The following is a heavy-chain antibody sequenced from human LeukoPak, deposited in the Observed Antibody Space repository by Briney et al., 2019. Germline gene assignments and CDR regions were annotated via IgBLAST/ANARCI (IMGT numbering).Heavy chain of an antibody. J-gene: IGHJ6*03. CDR1: GFTFSDYY. D-gene: IGHD3-10*02. V-gene: IGHV3-11*01. CDR2: ISSSGSTI. Sequence: GGSLRLSCAASGFTFSDYYMSWIRQAPGKGLEWVSYISSSGSTIYYADSVKGRFTISRDNARNSLYLQMNSLGAEDTAVYYCARIGPDVPVRLYFHFYMDVWGKGTTVTVSS. CDR3: ARIGPDVPVRLYFHFYMDV.